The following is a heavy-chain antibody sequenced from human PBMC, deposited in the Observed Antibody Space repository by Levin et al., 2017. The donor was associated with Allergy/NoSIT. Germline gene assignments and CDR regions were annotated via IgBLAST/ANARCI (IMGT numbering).Heavy chain of an antibody. CDR3: ARESRSTSWYSYDY. J-gene: IGHJ4*02. V-gene: IGHV4-39*07. CDR2: IYYSGST. D-gene: IGHD6-13*01. CDR1: GGSISSNSYY. Sequence: SETLSLTCTVSGGSISSNSYYWGWIRQPPGTGLEWIGSIYYSGSTYYNPSLKSRVTISVDTSKNQFSLKLSSVTAADTAVYYCARESRSTSWYSYDYWGQGTLVTVSS.